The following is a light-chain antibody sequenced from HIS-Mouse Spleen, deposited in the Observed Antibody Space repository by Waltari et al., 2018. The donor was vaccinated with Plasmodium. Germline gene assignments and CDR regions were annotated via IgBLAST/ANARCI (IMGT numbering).Light chain of an antibody. V-gene: IGKV1-39*01. CDR2: AAS. CDR3: QQSYSTWT. J-gene: IGKJ1*01. Sequence: DIQMTQSPSSLSASVGDRVTITCRASQSISSYLNWYQQKPGKAPKLLIYAASSFQSGVPSRFSGSGSGTDFTLTISRLQPEDFATYYCQQSYSTWTFGQGTKVEIK. CDR1: QSISSY.